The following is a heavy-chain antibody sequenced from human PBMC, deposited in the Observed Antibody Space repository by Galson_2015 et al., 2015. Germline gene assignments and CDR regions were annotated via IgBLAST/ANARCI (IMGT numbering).Heavy chain of an antibody. V-gene: IGHV4-31*11. J-gene: IGHJ6*04. Sequence: TLSLTCAVSGGSISSGAYYWSWIRQHPGKGLEWIGYIYSSGSTYYNPSLRSRLTISIDTSKNQFSLRLRSVTAADTAVYYCGRDRGGGIQIMDVWGKGTTVTVSS. CDR2: IYSSGST. CDR1: GGSISSGAYY. D-gene: IGHD2-15*01. CDR3: GRDRGGGIQIMDV.